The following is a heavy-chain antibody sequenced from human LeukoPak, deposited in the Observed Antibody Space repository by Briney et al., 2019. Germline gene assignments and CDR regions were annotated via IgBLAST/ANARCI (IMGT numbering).Heavy chain of an antibody. J-gene: IGHJ6*03. CDR1: GGSFSGYY. Sequence: SETLSLTCAVYGGSFSGYYWSWIRQPPGKGLEWIGEINHSGSTNYNPSLKSRVTISVDTSKNQFSLELSSVTAADTAVYYCARGFSFWSGHYYYYYMDVWGKGTTVTGSS. D-gene: IGHD3-3*01. V-gene: IGHV4-34*01. CDR3: ARGFSFWSGHYYYYYMDV. CDR2: INHSGST.